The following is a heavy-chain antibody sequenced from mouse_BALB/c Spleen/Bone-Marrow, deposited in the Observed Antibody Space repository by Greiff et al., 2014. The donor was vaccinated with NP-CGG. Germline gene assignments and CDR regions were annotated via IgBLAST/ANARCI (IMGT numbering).Heavy chain of an antibody. J-gene: IGHJ4*01. CDR3: ARDQGYYAMDY. CDR1: GYSITSGYS. Sequence: DVKLVESGPDLVKPSQSLSLTCTVTGYSITSGYSWHWIRQFPGNKLEWMGYIHYSGSTDYNPSLKSRISITRDTSKNKFFLQLNSVTTEDTATYYCARDQGYYAMDYWGQGTSVTVSS. V-gene: IGHV3-1*02. CDR2: IHYSGST.